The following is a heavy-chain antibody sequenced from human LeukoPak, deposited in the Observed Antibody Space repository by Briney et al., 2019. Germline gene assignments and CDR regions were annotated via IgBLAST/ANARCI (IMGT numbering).Heavy chain of an antibody. Sequence: PGGSLRLSCAASGFTFRNHGMNWVRQAPGKGLEWVAHINPDGRDTYYVDSVKGRFTISRDNAQNSMYLQMNSLRVEDTAVYYCTSWGDTTAEYFQRWGQGTLVTVSS. J-gene: IGHJ1*01. V-gene: IGHV3-7*01. CDR3: TSWGDTTAEYFQR. CDR2: INPDGRDT. D-gene: IGHD2-21*02. CDR1: GFTFRNHG.